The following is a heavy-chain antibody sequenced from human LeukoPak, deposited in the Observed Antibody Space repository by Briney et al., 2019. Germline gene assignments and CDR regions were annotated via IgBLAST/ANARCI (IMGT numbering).Heavy chain of an antibody. V-gene: IGHV3-7*01. Sequence: PGGSLRLSCAASGFSLSSYWMSWVRQAPGKGLEWVANINPDGSNMLYVDSVKGRFTISRDNAKNSLYIQMNNLRAEDTAVYFCVSGFLQWLYWGQGTLVTVSS. CDR2: INPDGSNM. D-gene: IGHD3-3*01. CDR1: GFSLSSYW. CDR3: VSGFLQWLY. J-gene: IGHJ4*02.